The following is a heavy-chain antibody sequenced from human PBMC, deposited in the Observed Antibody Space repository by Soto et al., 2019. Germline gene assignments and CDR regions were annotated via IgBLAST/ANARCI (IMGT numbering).Heavy chain of an antibody. CDR3: ARGGGRNWNDDSDY. CDR1: GYTFTSYG. V-gene: IGHV1-18*01. J-gene: IGHJ4*02. CDR2: ISVYNGNT. D-gene: IGHD1-1*01. Sequence: GASVKVSCKASGYTFTSYGVNWVRQAPGQGLEWMGWISVYNGNTNYAQKLQGRVTMTTDTSTSTAYMELRSLISDDTAVYYCARGGGRNWNDDSDYWGQGTLVTVSS.